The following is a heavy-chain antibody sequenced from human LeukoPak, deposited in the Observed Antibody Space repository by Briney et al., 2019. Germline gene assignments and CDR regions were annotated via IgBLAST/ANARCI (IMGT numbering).Heavy chain of an antibody. CDR2: INPSGGST. CDR3: ARDPYYYDSSGYSDY. Sequence: GASVKVSCKASGYTFTSYYMHWVRQAPGQGLEWMGIINPSGGSTSYAQKFQGRVTITADKSTSTAYMELSSLRSEDTAVYYCARDPYYYDSSGYSDYWGQGTLVTVSS. CDR1: GYTFTSYY. V-gene: IGHV1-46*01. D-gene: IGHD3-22*01. J-gene: IGHJ4*02.